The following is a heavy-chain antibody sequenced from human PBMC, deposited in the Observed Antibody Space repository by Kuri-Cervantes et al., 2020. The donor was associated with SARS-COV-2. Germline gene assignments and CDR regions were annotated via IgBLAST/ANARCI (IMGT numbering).Heavy chain of an antibody. Sequence: GESLKISCAASGLTFSNFDVHWVRQASGRGLEWVSGIGTASDTYYPASVQGRFIISRDNAKNSVSLQMNSLRAGDTAVYYCVRGWPGRGWFDPWGQGTLVTVSS. J-gene: IGHJ5*02. V-gene: IGHV3-13*01. CDR1: GLTFSNFD. CDR3: VRGWPGRGWFDP. CDR2: IGTASDT.